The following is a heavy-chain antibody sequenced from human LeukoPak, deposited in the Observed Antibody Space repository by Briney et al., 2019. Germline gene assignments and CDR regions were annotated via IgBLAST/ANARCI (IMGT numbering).Heavy chain of an antibody. J-gene: IGHJ4*02. V-gene: IGHV3-30*04. CDR1: GFTFNNYS. D-gene: IGHD3-10*01. CDR2: IGYDGRFK. Sequence: GGSLRLSCATSGFTFNNYSMHWVRQAPGKGLEWVAVIGYDGRFKFHSDSVKGRFTISRDDSKNTLYLQMNSLRPEDTALYYCARDPKTGSPDYFDYWGQGTLVTVST. CDR3: ARDPKTGSPDYFDY.